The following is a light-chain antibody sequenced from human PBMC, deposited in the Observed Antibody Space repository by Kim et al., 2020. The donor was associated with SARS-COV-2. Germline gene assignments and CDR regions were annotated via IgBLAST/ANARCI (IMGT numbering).Light chain of an antibody. CDR2: GAS. Sequence: DIQMTQSPSAMSASVGDRVTITCRASQDISNYLAWFQQKPGEVPKGLIYGASSLQSGVPSRFSGSGSGTEFTLTITSLQPEDFAIYYCLQHHSHPFTFGPGTKVDT. CDR1: QDISNY. CDR3: LQHHSHPFT. V-gene: IGKV1-17*03. J-gene: IGKJ3*01.